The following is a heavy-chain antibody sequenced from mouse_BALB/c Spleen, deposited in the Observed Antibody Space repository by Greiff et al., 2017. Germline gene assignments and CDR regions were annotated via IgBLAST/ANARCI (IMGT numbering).Heavy chain of an antibody. CDR1: GYTFTSYW. D-gene: IGHD1-1*01. J-gene: IGHJ1*01. V-gene: IGHV1-7*01. CDR2: INPSTGYT. CDR3: ARPVARDWSFDV. Sequence: VKLQQSGAELAKPGASVKMSCKASGYTFTSYWMHWVKQRPGQGLEWIGYINPSTGYTEYNQKFKDKATLTADKSSSTAYMQLSSLTSEDSAVYYCARPVARDWSFDVWGAGTTVTVSS.